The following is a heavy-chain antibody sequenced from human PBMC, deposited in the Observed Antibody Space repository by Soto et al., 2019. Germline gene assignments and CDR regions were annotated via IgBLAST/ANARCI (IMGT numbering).Heavy chain of an antibody. J-gene: IGHJ5*02. CDR3: TSPTDYSNYWFDP. CDR1: GFTFSGSA. CDR2: IRSKANSYAT. Sequence: GGSLRLSCAASGFTFSGSAMHWVRQASGKGLEWVGRIRSKANSYATAYAASVKGRFTISRDDSKNTAYLQMNSLKTEDTAVYYCTSPTDYSNYWFDPWGQGTLVTVS. D-gene: IGHD4-4*01. V-gene: IGHV3-73*01.